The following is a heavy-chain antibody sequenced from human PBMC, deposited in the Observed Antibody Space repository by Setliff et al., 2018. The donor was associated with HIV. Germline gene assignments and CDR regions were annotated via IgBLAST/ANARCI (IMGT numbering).Heavy chain of an antibody. V-gene: IGHV4-34*01. Sequence: PSETLSLTCTVSGGSISSSYWTWTRQPPGKGLEWIAEVHPSGSINYNSSLKSRVAISVDTSNNQFSLTMTSVTAADTAVYYCARGRDWAKTGDFWGQGALVTVSS. J-gene: IGHJ4*02. D-gene: IGHD3-9*01. CDR2: VHPSGSI. CDR1: GGSISSSY. CDR3: ARGRDWAKTGDF.